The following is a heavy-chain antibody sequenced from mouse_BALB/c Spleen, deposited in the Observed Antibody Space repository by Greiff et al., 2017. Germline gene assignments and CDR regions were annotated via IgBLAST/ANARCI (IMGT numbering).Heavy chain of an antibody. CDR3: ARSENDY. CDR1: GFTFSSFG. CDR2: ISSGSSTI. V-gene: IGHV5-17*02. Sequence: EVQLQQSGGGLVQPGGSRKLSCAASGFTFSSFGMHWVRQAPEKGLEWVAYISSGSSTIYYADTVKGRFTISRDNPKNTLFLQMTSLRSEDTAMYYCARSENDYWGQGTLVTVSA. J-gene: IGHJ3*01.